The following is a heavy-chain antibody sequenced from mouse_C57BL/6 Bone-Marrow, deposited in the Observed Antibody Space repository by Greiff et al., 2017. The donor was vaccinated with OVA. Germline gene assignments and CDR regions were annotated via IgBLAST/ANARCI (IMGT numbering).Heavy chain of an antibody. CDR2: IYPGSGST. J-gene: IGHJ3*01. Sequence: QVQLQQPGAELVKPGASVKMSCKASGYTFTSYWITWVKQRPGQGLEWIGDIYPGSGSTNYNEKFKSKATLTVDTSSSTAYMQLSSLTSEDSAVYYCAREDYGRGWFAYWGRGNVVTVSA. V-gene: IGHV1-55*01. CDR1: GYTFTSYW. D-gene: IGHD1-1*01. CDR3: AREDYGRGWFAY.